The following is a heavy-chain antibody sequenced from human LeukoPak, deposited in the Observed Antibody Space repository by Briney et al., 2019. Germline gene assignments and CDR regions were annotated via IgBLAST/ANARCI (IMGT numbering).Heavy chain of an antibody. CDR2: ISYDGSNK. Sequence: PGGSLRLSCAASGFTFSSYGMHWVRQAPGKGLEWVAVISYDGSNKYYADSVKGRFTISRDNSKNTLYLQMNSLRAEDTAVYYCAKEDLYHYYMDVWGKGTTVTVSS. V-gene: IGHV3-30*18. CDR1: GFTFSSYG. J-gene: IGHJ6*03. CDR3: AKEDLYHYYMDV.